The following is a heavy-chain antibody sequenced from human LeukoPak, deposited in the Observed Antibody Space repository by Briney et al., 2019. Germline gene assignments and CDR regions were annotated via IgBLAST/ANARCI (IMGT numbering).Heavy chain of an antibody. D-gene: IGHD3-22*01. V-gene: IGHV1-69*04. Sequence: SVKVSCKASGGTFSSYAISWVRQAPGQGLEWMGRIIPIFDIANYAQKFQGRVTITADKSTSTAYMELSSLRSEDTAVYYCARGVYYYDSSGYYYYGMDVWGQGTTVTVSS. CDR1: GGTFSSYA. CDR2: IIPIFDIA. J-gene: IGHJ6*02. CDR3: ARGVYYYDSSGYYYYGMDV.